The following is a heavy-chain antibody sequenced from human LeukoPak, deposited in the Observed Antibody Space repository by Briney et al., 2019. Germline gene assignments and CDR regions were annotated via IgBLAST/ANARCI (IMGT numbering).Heavy chain of an antibody. CDR3: ARGPRATRLWGSPLYYFDY. Sequence: PGGSLRLSCAASGFTFSDYYMSWIRQAPGKGLEWVSYISSSGSTIYYADSVKGRFTISRDNAKNSLYLQMNSLRAEDTAVYYCARGPRATRLWGSPLYYFDYWGQGTLVTVSS. J-gene: IGHJ4*02. V-gene: IGHV3-11*01. CDR2: ISSSGSTI. CDR1: GFTFSDYY. D-gene: IGHD4/OR15-4a*01.